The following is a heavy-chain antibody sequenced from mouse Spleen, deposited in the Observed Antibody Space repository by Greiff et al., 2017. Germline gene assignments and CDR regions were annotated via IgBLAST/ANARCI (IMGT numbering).Heavy chain of an antibody. CDR1: GYTFSDYY. CDR2: ISDGGSYT. Sequence: EVQLVESGGGLVKPGGSLKLSCEASGYTFSDYYMYWVRQTPEKRLEWVATISDGGSYTYYPDSVKGRFTISRDNAKNNLYLQMSSLKSEDTAMYYCARGRLRPDYWAMDYWGQGTSVTVSS. D-gene: IGHD2-4*01. J-gene: IGHJ4*01. CDR3: ARGRLRPDYWAMDY. V-gene: IGHV5-4*02.